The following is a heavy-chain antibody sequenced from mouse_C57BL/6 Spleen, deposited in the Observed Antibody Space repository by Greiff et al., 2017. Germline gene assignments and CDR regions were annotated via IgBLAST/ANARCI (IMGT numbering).Heavy chain of an antibody. CDR3: ARGRDGYYWYFDV. CDR2: IHPNSGST. D-gene: IGHD2-3*01. J-gene: IGHJ1*03. CDR1: GYTFTSYW. V-gene: IGHV1-64*01. Sequence: QVQLQQPGAELVKPGASVKLSCKASGYTFTSYWMHWVKQRPGQGLEWIGMIHPNSGSTNYNEKFKSKATLTVDKSSSTAYMQRSSLTSEDSAVYYCARGRDGYYWYFDVWGTGTTVTVSS.